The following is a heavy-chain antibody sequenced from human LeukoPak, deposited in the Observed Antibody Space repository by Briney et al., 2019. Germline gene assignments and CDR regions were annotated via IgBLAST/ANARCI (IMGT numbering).Heavy chain of an antibody. V-gene: IGHV4-39*07. D-gene: IGHD6-19*01. CDR2: IYYSGST. CDR1: GGSISSSGYY. CDR3: ARDWGRSSGWYGFDN. J-gene: IGHJ4*02. Sequence: SETLSLTCTVSGGSISSSGYYWGWIRQPPGKGLEWIGSIYYSGSTYYNPSLKSRVTISVDTSKNQFSLELSSVTAADTAVYYCARDWGRSSGWYGFDNWGQGTPVTVSS.